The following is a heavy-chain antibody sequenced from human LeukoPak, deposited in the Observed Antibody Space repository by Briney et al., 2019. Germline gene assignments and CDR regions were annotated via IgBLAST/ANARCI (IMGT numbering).Heavy chain of an antibody. D-gene: IGHD2-2*01. Sequence: GGSLRLSCAASGFTFSSYGMHWVRQAPGKGLEWVSFIRYDGSNKYYADSVKGRFTISRDNSKNTLYLQMNSLRAEDTAVYYCAKSFLGYCSSTSCYGSDYWGQGTLVTVSS. CDR1: GFTFSSYG. CDR2: IRYDGSNK. CDR3: AKSFLGYCSSTSCYGSDY. J-gene: IGHJ4*02. V-gene: IGHV3-30*02.